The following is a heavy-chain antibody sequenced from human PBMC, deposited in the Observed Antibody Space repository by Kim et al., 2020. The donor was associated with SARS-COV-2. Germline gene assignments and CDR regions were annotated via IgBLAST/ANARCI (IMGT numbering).Heavy chain of an antibody. CDR1: GYSFTSYW. V-gene: IGHV5-10-1*01. J-gene: IGHJ5*02. D-gene: IGHD6-19*01. Sequence: GESLKISCKGSGYSFTSYWINWVRQMPGKGLEWMGRIDPTDSYTNYSPSFQGHVTISTDKSISTAYLQWSSLKASDTAMYYCARRSSYSSAWTTWFDPWGQGTLVTVSS. CDR2: IDPTDSYT. CDR3: ARRSSYSSAWTTWFDP.